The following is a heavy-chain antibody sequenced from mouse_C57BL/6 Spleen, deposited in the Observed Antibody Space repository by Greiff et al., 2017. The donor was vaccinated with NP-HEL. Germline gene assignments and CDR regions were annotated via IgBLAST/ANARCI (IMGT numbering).Heavy chain of an antibody. CDR3: TTRGDGGYFDV. CDR1: GLNIKDDY. V-gene: IGHV14-4*01. D-gene: IGHD3-3*01. J-gene: IGHJ1*03. CDR2: IDPENGDT. Sequence: EVQLQQSGAELVRPGASVKLSCTASGLNIKDDYMHWVKQRPEQGLEWIGWIDPENGDTEYASKFQGKATITADTSSNTAYLQLSSLTSEDTAVYYCTTRGDGGYFDVWGTGTTVTVSS.